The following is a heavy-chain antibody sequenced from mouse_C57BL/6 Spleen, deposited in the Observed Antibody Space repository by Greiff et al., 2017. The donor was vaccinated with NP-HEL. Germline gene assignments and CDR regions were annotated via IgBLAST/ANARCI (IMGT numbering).Heavy chain of an antibody. J-gene: IGHJ2*01. D-gene: IGHD2-2*01. Sequence: EVMLVESGGGLVKPGGSLKLSCAASGFTFSSYAMSWVRQTPEKRLEWVATISDGGSYTYYPDNVTGRFTISRDNAKNNLYLQMSHLKSEDTAMYYCARAYGYDYFDYWGQGTTLTVSS. CDR3: ARAYGYDYFDY. CDR1: GFTFSSYA. CDR2: ISDGGSYT. V-gene: IGHV5-4*03.